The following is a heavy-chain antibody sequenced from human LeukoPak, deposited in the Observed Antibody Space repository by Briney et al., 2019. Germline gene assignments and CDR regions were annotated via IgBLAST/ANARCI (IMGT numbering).Heavy chain of an antibody. D-gene: IGHD3-22*01. CDR2: ISYDGSNK. Sequence: PGGSLRLSCAASGFTFSSYGMHWVRQAPGKGLEWVAVISYDGSNKYYADSVKGRFTISRDNSKNTLYLQMNSLRAEDTAVYYCAKVVGAYYYDSSTSRGAFDIWGQGTMVTVFS. CDR1: GFTFSSYG. J-gene: IGHJ3*02. CDR3: AKVVGAYYYDSSTSRGAFDI. V-gene: IGHV3-30*18.